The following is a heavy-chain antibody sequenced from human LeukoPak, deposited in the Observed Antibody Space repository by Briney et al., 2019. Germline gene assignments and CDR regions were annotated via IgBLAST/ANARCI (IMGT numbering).Heavy chain of an antibody. V-gene: IGHV3-23*01. D-gene: IGHD3-22*01. CDR2: ISGSGGST. Sequence: PGGSLRLSCAASGFTFSSYAMSWVRQAPGKGLEWVSAISGSGGSTYYADSVKGRFTISRDNSKNTLYLQMNSLRAEDTAVYYCAKDSNSAGGYYDSSGYYDYWGQGTLVTVSS. CDR1: GFTFSSYA. CDR3: AKDSNSAGGYYDSSGYYDY. J-gene: IGHJ4*02.